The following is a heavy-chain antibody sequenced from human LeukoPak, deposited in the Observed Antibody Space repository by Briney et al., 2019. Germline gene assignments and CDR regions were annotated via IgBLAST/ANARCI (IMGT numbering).Heavy chain of an antibody. CDR1: GFTVSDNY. V-gene: IGHV3-66*01. CDR2: IYSGGST. Sequence: GGSLRLSCAASGFTVSDNYMGWVRQAPGKGLEWVSVIYSGGSTYYADSVKGRFTISRDNSKNTLYLQMNSLRGEDTAVYYCARERNLEIAVAGTIFNYWGQGTLVTVSS. CDR3: ARERNLEIAVAGTIFNY. D-gene: IGHD6-19*01. J-gene: IGHJ4*02.